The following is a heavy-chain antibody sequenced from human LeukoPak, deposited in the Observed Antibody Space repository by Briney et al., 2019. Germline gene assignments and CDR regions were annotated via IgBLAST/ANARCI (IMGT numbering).Heavy chain of an antibody. Sequence: PSETLSLTCTVSGGSISSYYWSWIRQPPGKGLEWIGYIYYSGSTNTNPSLKSRVTITVDTSTTQFSLTLSSVTAADTAAYYCAGNIYDYVGAFDIWGQGTMVTVSS. J-gene: IGHJ3*02. CDR2: IYYSGST. D-gene: IGHD5/OR15-5a*01. CDR1: GGSISSYY. V-gene: IGHV4-59*08. CDR3: AGNIYDYVGAFDI.